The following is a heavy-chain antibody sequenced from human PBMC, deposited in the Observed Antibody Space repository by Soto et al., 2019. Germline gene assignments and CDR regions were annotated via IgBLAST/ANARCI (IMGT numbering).Heavy chain of an antibody. V-gene: IGHV1-18*01. CDR1: GYTFTSYG. Sequence: ASVKVSCKASGYTFTSYGISWVRQAPGQGLEWMGWISAYNGNTNYAQKLQGRVTMTTDTSTSTAYMELRSLRSDDTAVYYCARAPLDYDTLTGYFPDAFDIWGQGTMVTVSS. J-gene: IGHJ3*02. CDR2: ISAYNGNT. D-gene: IGHD3-9*01. CDR3: ARAPLDYDTLTGYFPDAFDI.